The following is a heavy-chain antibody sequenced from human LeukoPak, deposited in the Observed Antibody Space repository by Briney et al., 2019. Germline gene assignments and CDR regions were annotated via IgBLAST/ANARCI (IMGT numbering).Heavy chain of an antibody. D-gene: IGHD2-21*01. J-gene: IGHJ3*01. CDR2: IGSGGSPT. CDR1: GFTFSSHS. V-gene: IGHV3-48*01. Sequence: AGGSLRLSCEASGFTFSSHSMIWVRQAPGKRLEWVSYIGSGGSPTHYAASVKGRFTISRDNVKNSLYLQMHSLTVEDTAVYYCAKDQRPYCTDECYCAIGAWGQGTLVTVSS. CDR3: AKDQRPYCTDECYCAIGA.